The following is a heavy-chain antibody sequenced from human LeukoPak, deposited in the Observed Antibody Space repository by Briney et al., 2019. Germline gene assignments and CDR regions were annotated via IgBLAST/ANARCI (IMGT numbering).Heavy chain of an antibody. Sequence: GGSLRLSCAASGFTFSDYYMSWIRQAPGKGLEWVSYISSSGSTIYYADSVKGRFTISRDNAKNSLYLQMNSLRAEDTAVYYCAKDALLWFGESNFDYWGQGTLVTVSS. CDR3: AKDALLWFGESNFDY. J-gene: IGHJ4*02. CDR1: GFTFSDYY. D-gene: IGHD3-10*01. CDR2: ISSSGSTI. V-gene: IGHV3-11*01.